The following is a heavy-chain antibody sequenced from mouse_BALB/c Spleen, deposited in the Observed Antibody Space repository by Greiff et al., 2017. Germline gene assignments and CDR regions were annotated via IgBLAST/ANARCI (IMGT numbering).Heavy chain of an antibody. CDR2: ISYSGST. Sequence: EVQLQESGPGLVKPSQSLSLTCTVTGYSITSDYAWNWIRQFPGNKLEWMGYISYSGSTSYNPSLKSRISITRDTSKNQFFLQLNSVTTEDTATYYCARKAFYYGSSYGAWFAYWGQGTLVTVSA. CDR1: GYSITSDYA. J-gene: IGHJ3*01. V-gene: IGHV3-2*02. D-gene: IGHD1-1*01. CDR3: ARKAFYYGSSYGAWFAY.